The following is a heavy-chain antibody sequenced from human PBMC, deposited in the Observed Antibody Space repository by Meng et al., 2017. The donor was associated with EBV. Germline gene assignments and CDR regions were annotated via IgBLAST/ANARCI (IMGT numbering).Heavy chain of an antibody. J-gene: IGHJ4*02. Sequence: VEAVQAGAGVKKLRSSVKDSRKASGGTFSSYAISWVRQAPGQGLEWLGGIIPIFGTANYAQKFQGRVTITADKSTSTAYMELSSLRSEDTAVYYCARAEIAAAGRLDYWGQGTLVTVSS. CDR2: IIPIFGTA. V-gene: IGHV1-69*14. D-gene: IGHD6-13*01. CDR3: ARAEIAAAGRLDY. CDR1: GGTFSSYA.